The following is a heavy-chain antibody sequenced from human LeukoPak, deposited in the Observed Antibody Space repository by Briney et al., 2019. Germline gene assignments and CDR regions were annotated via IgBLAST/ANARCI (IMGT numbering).Heavy chain of an antibody. J-gene: IGHJ4*02. D-gene: IGHD1/OR15-1a*01. V-gene: IGHV3-7*03. Sequence: PGRSLRLSCAASGFNFSNYWMSWLRQATGKGLEWVANIKDDGSEEYYVDSVKGRFTIVRDNAYNSLYLQMNSLRVEDTAVYYCAKQGFGCWGQGTLVTVSS. CDR3: AKQGFGC. CDR2: IKDDGSEE. CDR1: GFNFSNYW.